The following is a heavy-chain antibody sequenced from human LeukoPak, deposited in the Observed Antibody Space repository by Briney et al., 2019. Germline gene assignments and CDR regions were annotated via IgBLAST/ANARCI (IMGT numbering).Heavy chain of an antibody. J-gene: IGHJ3*02. CDR2: IHGGGIAT. Sequence: PGGSLRLSCMVSGFTFSTCAMSWVRQAPGKGLEWVSIIHGGGIATYYADSVKGRFTISRDNSKNTLYLQMNSLRAEDTAVYYCAKDWRSYYYDSSGYPDAFDIWGQGTMVTVSS. CDR1: GFTFSTCA. V-gene: IGHV3-23*01. CDR3: AKDWRSYYYDSSGYPDAFDI. D-gene: IGHD3-22*01.